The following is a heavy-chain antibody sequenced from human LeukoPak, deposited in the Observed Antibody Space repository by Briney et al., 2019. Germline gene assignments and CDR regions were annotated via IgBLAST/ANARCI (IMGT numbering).Heavy chain of an antibody. D-gene: IGHD3-22*01. CDR1: GFIFEDYA. J-gene: IGHJ4*02. CDR3: ARARYDSSGYYPLGDY. CDR2: IVWNSDSK. V-gene: IGHV3-9*01. Sequence: GRSLTLSCAPYGFIFEDYAMHCDRQAPGKGLEWVSGIVWNSDSKHYADSVKGRFTISRDNAKNSLFLQMNSLRAEDTAVYFCARARYDSSGYYPLGDYWGQGTLVTVSS.